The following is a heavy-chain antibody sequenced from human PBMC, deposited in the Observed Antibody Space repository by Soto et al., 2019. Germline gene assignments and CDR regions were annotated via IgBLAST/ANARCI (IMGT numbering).Heavy chain of an antibody. J-gene: IGHJ6*02. CDR3: PGITSFRGMDV. Sequence: PXQTLSLPSAISGDSVSSNSAACNLIRQSPSRGLEWLGRTYYRSKWNNDYALSVKSRITINPDTPKNQFSLHLYSVTPEDTAVYYCPGITSFRGMDVWGQGTPVTVSS. CDR1: GDSVSSNSAA. V-gene: IGHV6-1*01. D-gene: IGHD3-10*01. CDR2: TYYRSKWNN.